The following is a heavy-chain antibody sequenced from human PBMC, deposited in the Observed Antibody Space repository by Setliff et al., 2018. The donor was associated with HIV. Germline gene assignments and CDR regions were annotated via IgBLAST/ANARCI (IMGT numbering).Heavy chain of an antibody. V-gene: IGHV4-4*07. CDR2: MYTSGVA. CDR3: ARDPKVEWDLLGAFDI. CDR1: GGAISSYY. D-gene: IGHD3-16*01. J-gene: IGHJ3*02. Sequence: SETMSLTCTVSGGAISSYYWSWIRQPAGKGLEWIGRMYTSGVAKYNPSLESRVTMSVDTSKNQMSLELTSVTAADTAVYYCARDPKVEWDLLGAFDIWGQGTMVTVSS.